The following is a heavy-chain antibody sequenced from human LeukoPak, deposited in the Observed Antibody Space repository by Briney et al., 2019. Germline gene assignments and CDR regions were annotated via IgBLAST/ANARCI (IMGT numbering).Heavy chain of an antibody. CDR2: ISGSGGST. J-gene: IGHJ4*02. Sequence: PGGSLRLSCAASGFTFSSYAMSWVRQAPGKGLEWVSAISGSGGSTYYADSVRGRFTISRDNSKKTLYLQMNSLRAEDTAVYYCSYYHFWSGYYGGGDWGQGTLVTVSS. D-gene: IGHD3-3*01. CDR3: SYYHFWSGYYGGGD. V-gene: IGHV3-23*01. CDR1: GFTFSSYA.